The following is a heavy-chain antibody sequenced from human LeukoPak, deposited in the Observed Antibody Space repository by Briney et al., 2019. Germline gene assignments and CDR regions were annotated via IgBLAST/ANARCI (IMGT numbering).Heavy chain of an antibody. CDR1: GFIFNDYG. D-gene: IGHD6-19*01. J-gene: IGHJ3*02. CDR3: ARESSYGSGWYDTFNI. V-gene: IGHV3-20*01. CDR2: INWNGGSI. Sequence: PGGSLRLSCAASGFIFNDYGMSWVRQAPGKGLEWVSGINWNGGSIGYADSVRGRFTISRDNAKNSLYLQVNSLRDEDTALYHCARESSYGSGWYDTFNIWGQGTMVTVSS.